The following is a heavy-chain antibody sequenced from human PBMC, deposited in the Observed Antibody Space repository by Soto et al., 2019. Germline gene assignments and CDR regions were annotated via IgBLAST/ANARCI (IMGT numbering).Heavy chain of an antibody. J-gene: IGHJ4*02. D-gene: IGHD3-3*01. V-gene: IGHV4-59*08. CDR2: IYYSGNT. Sequence: PSETLSLTCTVSGGSISNYYWSWIRQPPGKGLEWIGYIYYSGNTKYSPSLKSRVTISVDTSKNQFSLKLSSVTAADTAVYYCARGGWRQIDYWGQGTPVTGSS. CDR3: ARGGWRQIDY. CDR1: GGSISNYY.